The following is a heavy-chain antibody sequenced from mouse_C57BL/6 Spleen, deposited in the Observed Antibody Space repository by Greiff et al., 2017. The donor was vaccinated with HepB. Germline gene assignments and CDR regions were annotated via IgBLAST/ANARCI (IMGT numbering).Heavy chain of an antibody. V-gene: IGHV1-39*01. CDR2: INPNYGTT. J-gene: IGHJ3*01. CDR3: VLYYYGSSLFAY. Sequence: EVKLMESGPELVKPGASVKISCKASGYSFTDYNMNWVKQSNGKSLEWIGVINPNYGTTSYNQKFKGKATLTVDQSSSTAYMQLNSLTSEDSAVYYCVLYYYGSSLFAYWGQGTLVTVSA. CDR1: GYSFTDYN. D-gene: IGHD1-1*01.